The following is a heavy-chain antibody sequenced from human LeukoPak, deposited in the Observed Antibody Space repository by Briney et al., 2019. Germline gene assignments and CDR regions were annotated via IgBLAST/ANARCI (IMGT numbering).Heavy chain of an antibody. D-gene: IGHD1-26*01. CDR3: ARGLVGATGFDP. V-gene: IGHV4-59*01. CDR1: GDSFSSYY. CDR2: IYYTGST. J-gene: IGHJ5*02. Sequence: SETLSLTCTVPGDSFSSYYWSWIRQPPGKGLEWIGNIYYTGSTNYNPSLKSRVTISVDTSKNQFSLKLSSVTAADTAVYYCARGLVGATGFDPWGQGTLVTVSS.